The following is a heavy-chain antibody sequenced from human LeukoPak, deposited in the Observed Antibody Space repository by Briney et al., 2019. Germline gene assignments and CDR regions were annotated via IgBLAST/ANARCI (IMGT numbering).Heavy chain of an antibody. V-gene: IGHV3-23*01. CDR1: GFTFSIYA. Sequence: GSLRLSCAASGFTFSIYAMNWVRQAPGKGLKWVSTISGSGSAYYVDSVKGRFTVSRDNSKNTLYLQMNSLRAEDTAVYYCAKPARSSSWFDAFDIWGQGTLVTVSS. CDR3: AKPARSSSWFDAFDI. D-gene: IGHD6-13*01. J-gene: IGHJ3*02. CDR2: ISGSGSA.